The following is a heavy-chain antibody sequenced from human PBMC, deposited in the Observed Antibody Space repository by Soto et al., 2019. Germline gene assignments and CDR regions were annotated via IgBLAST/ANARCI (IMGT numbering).Heavy chain of an antibody. Sequence: SVKVSCKASGGTFSSYAISWVRQAPGQGLEWMGGIIPIFGTANYAQKFQGRVTITADKSTSTAYMELSSLRSEDTAVYYCASIAARGLDYYYGMDVWGQGTTVTV. CDR2: IIPIFGTA. D-gene: IGHD6-6*01. V-gene: IGHV1-69*06. CDR1: GGTFSSYA. CDR3: ASIAARGLDYYYGMDV. J-gene: IGHJ6*02.